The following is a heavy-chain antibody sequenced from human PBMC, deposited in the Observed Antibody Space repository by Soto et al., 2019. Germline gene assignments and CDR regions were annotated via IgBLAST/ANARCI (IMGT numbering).Heavy chain of an antibody. Sequence: DVQLLESGGGSVQRGGSLRLSCAASGFTFSTYGMTWVRQAPGKGLEWVSYGGSGGSTYYADSVKGRFTISRDNSKNTLYLQMNSLRAEDTAVYYCVKFRGRAYHYYYMDVWGNGTTVTVSS. CDR2: YGGSGGST. D-gene: IGHD3-16*01. J-gene: IGHJ6*03. CDR3: VKFRGRAYHYYYMDV. V-gene: IGHV3-23*01. CDR1: GFTFSTYG.